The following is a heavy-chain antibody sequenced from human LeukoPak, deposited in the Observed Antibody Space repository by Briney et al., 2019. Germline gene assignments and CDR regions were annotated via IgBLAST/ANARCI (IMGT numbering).Heavy chain of an antibody. J-gene: IGHJ4*02. CDR3: ARVHSSSWYRLDYFDY. V-gene: IGHV1-18*01. Sequence: GASVKVSCKASGYTFTSYGISWVRQAPGQGLEWMGWISAYNGNTNYAQKLQGRVTMTTDTSTSTAYMELRSLRSDDTAVYFCARVHSSSWYRLDYFDYWGQGTLVTVSS. D-gene: IGHD6-13*01. CDR2: ISAYNGNT. CDR1: GYTFTSYG.